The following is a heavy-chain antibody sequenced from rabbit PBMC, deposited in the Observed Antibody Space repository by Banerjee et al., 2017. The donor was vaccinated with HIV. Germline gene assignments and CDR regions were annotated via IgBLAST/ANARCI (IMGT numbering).Heavy chain of an antibody. CDR1: GFSFSNKYV. D-gene: IGHD2-1*01. V-gene: IGHV1S40*01. Sequence: QSLEESGGDLVKPEGSLTLTCKASGFSFSNKYVMCWVRQAPGKGLEWIACINTSSGNTVYATWAKGRFTISKTSSTTVTLQMTSLTAADTATYFCARDAPTMTIVISHFNLWGPGTLVTVS. J-gene: IGHJ4*01. CDR2: INTSSGNT. CDR3: ARDAPTMTIVISHFNL.